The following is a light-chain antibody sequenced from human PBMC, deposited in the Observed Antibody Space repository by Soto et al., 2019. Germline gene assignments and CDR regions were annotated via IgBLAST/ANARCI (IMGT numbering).Light chain of an antibody. CDR1: QSVRDSH. CDR3: QQYGSSHGT. J-gene: IGKJ1*01. Sequence: EIVLTQSPGTLSLSPGERATLSCRASQSVRDSHLAWYQQKPGQAPSLLIYETSSRATGIPDRFRGSGSGTEFALTITRVEPEDVDMYFCQQYGSSHGTLGQGTKVDLK. CDR2: ETS. V-gene: IGKV3-20*01.